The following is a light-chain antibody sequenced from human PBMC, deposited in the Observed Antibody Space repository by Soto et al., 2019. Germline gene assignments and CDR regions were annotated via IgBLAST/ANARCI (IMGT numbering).Light chain of an antibody. CDR3: SSYTDSSNYV. J-gene: IGLJ1*01. Sequence: QSVLTQPASVSGSPGQSITIYCTGTSSDVGGYNFVSWYQQHPGRAPKLLIYEVTNRPSGVSNRFSGSRSGNTASLTISGLQAEDEADYYCSSYTDSSNYVFGTGTKVTVL. CDR1: SSDVGGYNF. CDR2: EVT. V-gene: IGLV2-14*01.